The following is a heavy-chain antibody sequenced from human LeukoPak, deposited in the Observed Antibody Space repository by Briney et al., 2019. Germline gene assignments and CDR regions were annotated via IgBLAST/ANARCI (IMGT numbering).Heavy chain of an antibody. V-gene: IGHV3-48*01. J-gene: IGHJ4*02. CDR2: ISSSSSTI. CDR1: GFTFSSYS. CDR3: ASRFKDSSGYYYFDY. D-gene: IGHD3-22*01. Sequence: GGSLRLSCAASGFTFSSYSMNWVRQAPGKGLEWVSYISSSSSTIYYADSVKGRFTISRDNAKNSLYLQMNSLRAEDTAVYYCASRFKDSSGYYYFDYWGQGTLVTVSS.